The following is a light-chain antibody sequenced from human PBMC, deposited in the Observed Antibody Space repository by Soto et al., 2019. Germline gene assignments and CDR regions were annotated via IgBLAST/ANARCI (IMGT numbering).Light chain of an antibody. Sequence: EIVLTQSPGTLSLSPGERATLSCRASQSISSNYLAGYQQKPGQPPRLVLYGTFNRATGIPDRFSGSGSGADFTLTISRLEPEDFAVYYCQRFGTSPLYTFGQGTKLDIK. CDR1: QSISSNY. CDR3: QRFGTSPLYT. V-gene: IGKV3-20*01. CDR2: GTF. J-gene: IGKJ2*01.